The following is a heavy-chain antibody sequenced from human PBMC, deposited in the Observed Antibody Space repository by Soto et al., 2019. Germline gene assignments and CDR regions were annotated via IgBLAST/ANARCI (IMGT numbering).Heavy chain of an antibody. D-gene: IGHD4-4*01. J-gene: IGHJ4*02. CDR1: GFTFSSYA. V-gene: IGHV3-23*01. CDR3: AKDGLDYSNYDYFDY. CDR2: ISGSGGST. Sequence: GGSLRLSCAASGFTFSSYAMSWVRQAPGKGLEWVSAISGSGGSTYYADSVKGRFAISRDNSKNTLYLQMNSLRVEDTAVYYCAKDGLDYSNYDYFDYWGQGTLVTVSS.